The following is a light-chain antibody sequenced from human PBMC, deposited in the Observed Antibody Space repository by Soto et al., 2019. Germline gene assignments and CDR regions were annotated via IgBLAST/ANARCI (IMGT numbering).Light chain of an antibody. CDR3: QQYGGSPPT. CDR1: QTITSSY. Sequence: EIVLTQSPGTLCLSRGERATLTCRASQTITSSYLAWYQQKPGQSPRLLIWRASNRDTGIPDRFSGSGSGTDFTLTIRRLEPEDFAVYYRQQYGGSPPTFGQGTKVDIK. V-gene: IGKV3-20*01. CDR2: RAS. J-gene: IGKJ1*01.